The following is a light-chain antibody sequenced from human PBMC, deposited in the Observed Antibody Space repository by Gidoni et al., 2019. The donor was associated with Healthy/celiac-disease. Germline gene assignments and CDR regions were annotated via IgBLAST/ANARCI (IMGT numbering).Light chain of an antibody. CDR3: QQRSNWPPVT. CDR1: QSVSSY. V-gene: IGKV3-11*01. J-gene: IGKJ2*01. Sequence: EVVLPQYPATLSLSPGERATLSCRASQSVSSYLAWYQQKPGQAPRLLIYDASNRATGIPARFSGSGSGTDFTLTISSLEPEDFAVYYCQQRSNWPPVTFGQXTKLEIK. CDR2: DAS.